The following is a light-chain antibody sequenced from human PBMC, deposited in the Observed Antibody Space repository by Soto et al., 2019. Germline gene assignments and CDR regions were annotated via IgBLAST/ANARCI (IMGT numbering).Light chain of an antibody. Sequence: QSVLTQPPSVSGAPGQRVTISCSGSSSNIGAGYDVNWYRQLPGTAPKLLIYGNSDRPSGVPDRFSGSKSGTSASLAITGLQAEDEADYYCEAWDDSLIGVLFGGGTKLTVL. CDR2: GNS. CDR3: EAWDDSLIGVL. CDR1: SSNIGAGYD. V-gene: IGLV1-40*01. J-gene: IGLJ2*01.